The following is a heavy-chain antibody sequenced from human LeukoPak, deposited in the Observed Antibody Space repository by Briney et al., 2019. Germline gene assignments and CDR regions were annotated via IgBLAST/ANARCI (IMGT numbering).Heavy chain of an antibody. D-gene: IGHD3-22*01. V-gene: IGHV4-34*01. Sequence: SETLSLTCAAYGGSFSGYYWSWIRQPPGKGLEWIGEINHSGSTNYNPSLKSRVTISVDTSKNQFSLKLSSVTAADTAVYYCAREDDSSGYYLDYWGQGTLVTVSS. CDR3: AREDDSSGYYLDY. CDR1: GGSFSGYY. CDR2: INHSGST. J-gene: IGHJ4*02.